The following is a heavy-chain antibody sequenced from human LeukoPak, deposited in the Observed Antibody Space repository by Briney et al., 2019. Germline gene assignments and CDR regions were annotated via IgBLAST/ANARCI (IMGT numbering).Heavy chain of an antibody. J-gene: IGHJ4*02. CDR1: GGSISTYY. CDR3: AIPGYSSGWPFDF. D-gene: IGHD6-19*01. V-gene: IGHV4-4*08. Sequence: SETLSLTCTVSGGSISTYYWNWIRQPPGKGLEWIGYIYHSGSTNYNPSLQSRVTISVDTSKNQFSLKLSSVTAADTAVYYCAIPGYSSGWPFDFWGQGTLVTVSS. CDR2: IYHSGST.